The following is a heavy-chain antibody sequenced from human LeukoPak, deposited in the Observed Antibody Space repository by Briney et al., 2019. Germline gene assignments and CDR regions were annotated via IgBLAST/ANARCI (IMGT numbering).Heavy chain of an antibody. CDR2: ISSRSDYI. J-gene: IGHJ6*04. CDR3: AELGITMIGGV. CDR1: GFTFSSYE. Sequence: PGGSLRLSCAASGFTFSSYEMNWVRQAPGKGLEWVSSISSRSDYIDYADSVKGRFTISRDNAKNSLFLQMNSLRAEDTAVYYCAELGITMIGGVWGKGTTVTISS. D-gene: IGHD3-10*02. V-gene: IGHV3-21*01.